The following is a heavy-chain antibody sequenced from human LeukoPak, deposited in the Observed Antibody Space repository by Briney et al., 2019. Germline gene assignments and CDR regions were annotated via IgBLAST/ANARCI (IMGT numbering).Heavy chain of an antibody. V-gene: IGHV1-69*04. D-gene: IGHD4-17*01. CDR3: ASIHDYGDSTDY. Sequence: SVKVSCKASGYTFTSYGISWVRQAPGQGLEWMGRITPILGIANYAQKFQGRITITADKSTSTAYMELSSLRSEDTAVYYCASIHDYGDSTDYWGQGTLVTVSS. J-gene: IGHJ4*02. CDR2: ITPILGIA. CDR1: GYTFTSYG.